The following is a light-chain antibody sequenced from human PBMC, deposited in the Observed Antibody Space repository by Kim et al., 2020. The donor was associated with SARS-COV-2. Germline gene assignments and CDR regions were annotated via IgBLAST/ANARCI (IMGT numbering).Light chain of an antibody. J-gene: IGKJ4*01. CDR1: QDIFDC. Sequence: DIQMTQSPSSMSASVGDRVTITCRASQDIFDCVAWYQQEPGKAPKLLISEASTLQSGVPSRFSGSGSGTDFSLTISNLQPEDFATYFCLQTCVFPTHFGGGTKVDIK. V-gene: IGKV1-12*01. CDR2: EAS. CDR3: LQTCVFPTH.